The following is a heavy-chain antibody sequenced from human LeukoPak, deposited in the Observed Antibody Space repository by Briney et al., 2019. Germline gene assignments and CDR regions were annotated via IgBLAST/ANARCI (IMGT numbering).Heavy chain of an antibody. V-gene: IGHV3-74*01. J-gene: IGHJ3*02. CDR3: VRDRDIVVVTAHYDAFDI. D-gene: IGHD2-21*02. CDR2: INPDGSSP. Sequence: GGSLSLSCAASGFTFSSSWMHWVRQTPGKGLVWVSRINPDGSSPIYADSVEGRFTISRDNAKNTLYLQMNSLRAEDTAVYYCVRDRDIVVVTAHYDAFDIWGQGTMVTVSS. CDR1: GFTFSSSW.